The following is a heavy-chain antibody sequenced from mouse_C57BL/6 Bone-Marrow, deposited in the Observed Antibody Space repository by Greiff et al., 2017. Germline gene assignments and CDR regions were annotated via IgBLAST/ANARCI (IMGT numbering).Heavy chain of an antibody. Sequence: EVQLQQSGPELVKPGASVKISCKASGYTFTDYYMNWVKQSHGKSLEWIGDINPNNGGTSYNQKFKGKATLTVDKSSSTAYMELRSLTSEDSAVYYCARSGNYSNYSAWFAYWGQGTLVTVSA. D-gene: IGHD2-5*01. CDR3: ARSGNYSNYSAWFAY. J-gene: IGHJ3*01. CDR1: GYTFTDYY. CDR2: INPNNGGT. V-gene: IGHV1-26*01.